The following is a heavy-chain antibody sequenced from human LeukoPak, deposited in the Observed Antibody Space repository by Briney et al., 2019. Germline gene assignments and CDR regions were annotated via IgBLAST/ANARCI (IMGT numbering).Heavy chain of an antibody. J-gene: IGHJ4*02. Sequence: QPGGSLRLSCAASGFTFSTYAMSWVRQAPGKGLEWVSVIYSGGSTYYADSVKGRFTISRDNSKNTLYLQMNSLRAEDTAVYYCARGWEYYYFDYWGQGTLVTVSS. CDR1: GFTFSTYA. V-gene: IGHV3-66*01. CDR2: IYSGGST. D-gene: IGHD1-26*01. CDR3: ARGWEYYYFDY.